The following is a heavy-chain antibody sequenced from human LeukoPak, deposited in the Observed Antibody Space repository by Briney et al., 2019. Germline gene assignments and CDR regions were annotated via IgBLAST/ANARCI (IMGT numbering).Heavy chain of an antibody. CDR2: IIPILGIA. J-gene: IGHJ4*02. V-gene: IGHV1-69*04. CDR3: ARDWDGYYGSSGYYIDY. CDR1: GGTFSDYA. Sequence: SVKVSCKASGGTFSDYAISWVRQAPGQGLEWMGRIIPILGIANYAQKSQGRVTITADKSTSTAYMELSSQRSEDTAVYYCARDWDGYYGSSGYYIDYWGQGTLVTVSS. D-gene: IGHD3-22*01.